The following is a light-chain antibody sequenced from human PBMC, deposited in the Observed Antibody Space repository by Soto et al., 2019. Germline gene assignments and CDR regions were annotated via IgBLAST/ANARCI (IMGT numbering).Light chain of an antibody. V-gene: IGLV1-40*01. CDR1: SSNIGARYD. Sequence: QSVLTQPPSVSGAPGQRATISCTGSSSNIGARYDVHWYQQLPGTAPKLLIYGNNNRPSGVPDRFSGSKSGTSASLAITGLQAEDEADYYCQSYDSNLSGVVFGGGTKVTVL. CDR3: QSYDSNLSGVV. J-gene: IGLJ2*01. CDR2: GNN.